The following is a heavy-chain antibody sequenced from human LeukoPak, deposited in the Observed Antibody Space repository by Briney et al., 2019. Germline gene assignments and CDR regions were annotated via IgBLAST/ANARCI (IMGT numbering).Heavy chain of an antibody. V-gene: IGHV1-8*01. CDR1: GYTFTSYD. CDR2: MNPNSGYT. Sequence: ASVKVSCKASGYTFTSYDINWVRQATGQGLEWMGWMNPNSGYTGYAQKFQGRVTMTRKTSISTAYMELSSLRSEDTAVYYCARGEYSSSWYRLYYMDVWGKGTTVTISS. D-gene: IGHD6-13*01. J-gene: IGHJ6*03. CDR3: ARGEYSSSWYRLYYMDV.